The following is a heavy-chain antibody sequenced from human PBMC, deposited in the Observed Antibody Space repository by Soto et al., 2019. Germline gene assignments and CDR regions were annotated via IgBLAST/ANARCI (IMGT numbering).Heavy chain of an antibody. CDR1: GFTFSSYG. D-gene: IGHD3-22*01. V-gene: IGHV3-30*18. CDR2: ISYDGSNK. Sequence: QVQLVESGGGVVQPGRSLRLSCAASGFTFSSYGMHWVRQAPGKGLEWVAVISYDGSNKYYADSVKGRFTISRDNSKNTVYLKLNSLRAEDTAGYYGAKGSVTPTYDGYSHGMDVWGQGSTVTVSS. CDR3: AKGSVTPTYDGYSHGMDV. J-gene: IGHJ6*02.